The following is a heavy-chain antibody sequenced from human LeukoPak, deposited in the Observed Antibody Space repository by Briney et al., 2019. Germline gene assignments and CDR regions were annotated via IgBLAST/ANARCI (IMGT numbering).Heavy chain of an antibody. Sequence: GASVKVSCKASGYTFTSYDINWVRQATGQGLEWMGWMNPNSGNAGYSQKFQDRVTMTRNTSISTAYMELSSLSSEDTAIYYCARGGWDSSGYTALYYFDYWGQGTLVTVSS. J-gene: IGHJ4*02. V-gene: IGHV1-8*02. CDR3: ARGGWDSSGYTALYYFDY. CDR1: GYTFTSYD. CDR2: MNPNSGNA. D-gene: IGHD3-22*01.